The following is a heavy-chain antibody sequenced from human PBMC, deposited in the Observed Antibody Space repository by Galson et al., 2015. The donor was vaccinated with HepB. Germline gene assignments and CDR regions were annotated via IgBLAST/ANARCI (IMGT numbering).Heavy chain of an antibody. Sequence: SLRLSCAASGFTFSSYSMNWVRQAPGKGLEWVSSISSSSSYIYYADSVKGRFTISRDNAKNSLYLQMNSLRAEDTAVYYCARAPPPLRYFDWPHFDYWGQGTLVTVSS. D-gene: IGHD3-9*01. CDR2: ISSSSSYI. CDR3: ARAPPPLRYFDWPHFDY. V-gene: IGHV3-21*01. J-gene: IGHJ4*02. CDR1: GFTFSSYS.